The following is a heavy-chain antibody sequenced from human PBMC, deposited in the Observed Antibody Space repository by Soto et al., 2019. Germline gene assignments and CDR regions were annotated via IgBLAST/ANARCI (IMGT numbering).Heavy chain of an antibody. CDR3: AKGFSYSVIDY. D-gene: IGHD5-18*01. CDR1: GFTFSTYG. Sequence: QVQLVESGGGVVQPGRCLRLSCAASGFTFSTYGMHWVRQAPGKGLEWVAGISYDGSNKYYADYVKGRFTISRDNSKNTLYLQMSSLRAEDTAVYYCAKGFSYSVIDYWGQGTLVTVSS. CDR2: ISYDGSNK. V-gene: IGHV3-30*18. J-gene: IGHJ4*02.